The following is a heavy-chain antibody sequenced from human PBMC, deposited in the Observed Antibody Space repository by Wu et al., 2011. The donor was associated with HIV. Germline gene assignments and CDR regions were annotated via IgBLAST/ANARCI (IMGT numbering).Heavy chain of an antibody. D-gene: IGHD2-8*01. Sequence: VKKPGSSVKVSCKASGGTFSSYAISWVRQAPGQGLEWMGGIIPLFGTTNYAQKFQGRVSITTDESTSTAYMELSSLRSEDTAVYYCAREEQMVYGDPNNWFDPWGQGTLVTVSS. V-gene: IGHV1-69*05. CDR2: IIPLFGTT. CDR3: AREEQMVYGDPNNWFDP. CDR1: GGTFSSYA. J-gene: IGHJ5*02.